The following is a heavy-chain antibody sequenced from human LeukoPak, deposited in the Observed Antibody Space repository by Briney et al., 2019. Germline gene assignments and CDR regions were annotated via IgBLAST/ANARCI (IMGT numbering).Heavy chain of an antibody. V-gene: IGHV4-59*01. CDR1: GGSISSYY. J-gene: IGHJ5*02. CDR3: ARAGSSSWSWFDP. Sequence: SETLSLTCTVSGGSISSYYWSWIRQPPGKGLEWIGYIYYSGSTNYNPSLKSRVTISVDTSKNRFSLKLSSVTAADTAVYYCARAGSSSWSWFDPWGQGTLVTVSS. D-gene: IGHD6-13*01. CDR2: IYYSGST.